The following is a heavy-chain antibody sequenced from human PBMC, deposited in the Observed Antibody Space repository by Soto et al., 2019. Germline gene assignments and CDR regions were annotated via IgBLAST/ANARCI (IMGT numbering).Heavy chain of an antibody. Sequence: PGGSLRLSCAASGFTVSSNYMSWVRQAPGKGLEWVSVIYSGGSTYYADSVKGRFTISRYNSKNTLYLQMNSLRAEDTAVYYCARDNRGWFDPWGQGTLVTVSS. CDR2: IYSGGST. CDR3: ARDNRGWFDP. CDR1: GFTVSSNY. V-gene: IGHV3-53*01. J-gene: IGHJ5*02.